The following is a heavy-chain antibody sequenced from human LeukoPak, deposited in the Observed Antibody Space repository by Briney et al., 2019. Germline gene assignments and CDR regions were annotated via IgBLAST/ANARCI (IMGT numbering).Heavy chain of an antibody. CDR1: GFTFTDYA. CDR2: ISSSGSTI. CDR3: ARRLLEPYYFDY. J-gene: IGHJ4*02. V-gene: IGHV3-11*01. Sequence: PGGSLRLSCAASGFTFTDYAMSWIRQAPGKGLEWVSYISSSGSTIYYADSVKGRFTISRDNAKNSLYLQMNSLRAEDTAVYYCARRLLEPYYFDYWGQGTLVTVSS. D-gene: IGHD3-3*01.